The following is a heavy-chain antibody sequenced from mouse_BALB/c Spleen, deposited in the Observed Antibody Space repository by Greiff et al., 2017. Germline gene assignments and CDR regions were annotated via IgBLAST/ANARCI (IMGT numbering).Heavy chain of an antibody. Sequence: VQLQQSGAELMKPGASVKISCKATGYTFSSYWIEWVKQRPGHGLEWIGEILPGSGSTNYNEKFKGKATFTADTSSNTAYMQLSSLTSEDSAVYYCAREGLRGGAYWGQGTLVTVSA. CDR3: AREGLRGGAY. J-gene: IGHJ3*01. V-gene: IGHV1-9*01. CDR2: ILPGSGST. D-gene: IGHD3-1*01. CDR1: GYTFSSYW.